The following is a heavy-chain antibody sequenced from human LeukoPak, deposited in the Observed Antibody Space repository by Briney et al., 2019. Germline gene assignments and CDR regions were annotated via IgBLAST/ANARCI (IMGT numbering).Heavy chain of an antibody. D-gene: IGHD6-13*01. CDR3: ARDRAAGTDY. V-gene: IGHV4-31*03. J-gene: IGHJ4*02. CDR2: IYYSGST. Sequence: SQTLSLTCTVSGSSISSGGYYWSWIRQHPGKGLEWIGYIYYSGSTYYNPSLKSRVTISVDTSKNQFSLKLSSVTAADTAVYYCARDRAAGTDYWGQGTLVTVSS. CDR1: GSSISSGGYY.